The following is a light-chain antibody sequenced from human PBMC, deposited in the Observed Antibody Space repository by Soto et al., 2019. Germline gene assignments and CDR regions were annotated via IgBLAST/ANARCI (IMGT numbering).Light chain of an antibody. CDR2: SNN. Sequence: QPVLTQPPSASGTPGQRVTISCSGSSSNIGSNTVNWYQQLPGTAPKLLIYSNNQRPSGVPDLFSGSKSGTSASLAISGLQSEDEADYYCAAWDDSLNGFYVFGTGTKLTVL. CDR1: SSNIGSNT. J-gene: IGLJ1*01. V-gene: IGLV1-44*01. CDR3: AAWDDSLNGFYV.